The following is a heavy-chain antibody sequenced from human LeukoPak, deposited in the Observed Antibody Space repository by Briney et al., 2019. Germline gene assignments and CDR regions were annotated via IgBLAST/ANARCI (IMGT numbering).Heavy chain of an antibody. V-gene: IGHV5-51*01. D-gene: IGHD6-13*01. CDR1: GYSFTNCW. CDR2: IYPGDSDT. CDR3: ARRAAGTWWFDP. Sequence: GAPLKISCKGSGYSFTNCWIGWVRQMPGKGREWMGIIYPGDSDTRYSPSFQGQVTISADKSISTAYLQWSSLKASDTAMYYCARRAAGTWWFDPWGQGTLVTVSS. J-gene: IGHJ5*02.